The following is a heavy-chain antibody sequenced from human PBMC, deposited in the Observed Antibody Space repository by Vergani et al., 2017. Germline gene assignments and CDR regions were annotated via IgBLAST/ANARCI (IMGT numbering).Heavy chain of an antibody. CDR1: GYTFTSYY. V-gene: IGHV1-46*03. J-gene: IGHJ4*02. Sequence: QVQLVQSGAEVKKPGASVKVSCKASGYTFTSYYMHWVRQAPGQGLEWMGIINPSGGSTSYAQKFKGRVTMTRDTSTSTVYMELSSLRSEDTAVYYCATYYYDSSGQYYFDYWGQGTLVTVSS. CDR3: ATYYYDSSGQYYFDY. D-gene: IGHD3-22*01. CDR2: INPSGGST.